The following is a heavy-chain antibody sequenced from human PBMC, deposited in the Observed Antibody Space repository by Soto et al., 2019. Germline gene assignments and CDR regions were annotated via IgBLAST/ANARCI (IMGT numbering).Heavy chain of an antibody. V-gene: IGHV3-33*01. CDR2: IWYDGSNK. CDR3: AREGQWLVRWYFDL. CDR1: GFTFSSYG. D-gene: IGHD6-19*01. Sequence: QVQLVESGGGVVQPGRSLRLSCAASGFTFSSYGMHWVRQAPGKGLEWVAVIWYDGSNKYYADSVKGRFTISRDNSTNTLYLHMNSMRAEDTAVYYCAREGQWLVRWYFDLWGRGTLVTVSS. J-gene: IGHJ2*01.